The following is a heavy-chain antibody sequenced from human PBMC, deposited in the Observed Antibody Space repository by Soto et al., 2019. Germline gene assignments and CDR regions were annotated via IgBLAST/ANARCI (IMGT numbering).Heavy chain of an antibody. Sequence: LRLSCAASGVTFTSYSMTWVRQVPGEGLQWVSSISKSGDSTYYADSVKGRFTTSRDNSKNTLYLQMNSLRAEDTAIYYCAKGSFGFDYWGQGTLVTVSS. J-gene: IGHJ4*02. CDR3: AKGSFGFDY. CDR2: ISKSGDST. CDR1: GVTFTSYS. D-gene: IGHD3-10*01. V-gene: IGHV3-23*01.